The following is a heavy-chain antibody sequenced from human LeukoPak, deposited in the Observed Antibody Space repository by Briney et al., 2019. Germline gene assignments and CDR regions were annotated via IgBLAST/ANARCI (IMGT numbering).Heavy chain of an antibody. CDR2: TYTSGST. CDR3: ARSGIHNSGYYWGLEFEGAYYFDY. Sequence: SETLSLTCTVSGGSISSGSYYWSWIRQPAGKGLEWIGRTYTSGSTNYNPSLKSRVTISVDTSKNQFSLKLSSVTAADTAVYYCARSGIHNSGYYWGLEFEGAYYFDYWGQGTLVPVSS. D-gene: IGHD3-22*01. J-gene: IGHJ4*02. CDR1: GGSISSGSYY. V-gene: IGHV4-61*02.